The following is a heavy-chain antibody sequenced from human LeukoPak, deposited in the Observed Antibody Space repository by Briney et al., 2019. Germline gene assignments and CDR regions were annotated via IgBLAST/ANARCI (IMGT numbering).Heavy chain of an antibody. CDR2: ISGSGGST. D-gene: IGHD1-7*01. CDR3: ASIQRITETLS. CDR1: GFTFSSYA. V-gene: IGHV3-23*01. Sequence: PGGSLRLSCAASGFTFSSYAMSWVRQAPGKGLEWVSAISGSGGSTYYADSVKDRFTISRDNAKNTLHLQMNSLRVEDTAVYYCASIQRITETLSWGQGTLVTVSS. J-gene: IGHJ4*02.